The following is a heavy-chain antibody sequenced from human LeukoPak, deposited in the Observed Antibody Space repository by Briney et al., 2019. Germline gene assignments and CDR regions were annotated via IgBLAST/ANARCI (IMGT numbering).Heavy chain of an antibody. J-gene: IGHJ4*02. CDR1: GYTFTSYG. Sequence: GASVKVSCKASGYTFTSYGISWVRQAPGQGLEWMGWISAYNGNTNYAQKLQGRVTMTTDTSTSTAHMELRSLRSDDTAVYYCARDKRYSSGWYDDYWGQGTLVTVSS. D-gene: IGHD6-19*01. CDR3: ARDKRYSSGWYDDY. CDR2: ISAYNGNT. V-gene: IGHV1-18*01.